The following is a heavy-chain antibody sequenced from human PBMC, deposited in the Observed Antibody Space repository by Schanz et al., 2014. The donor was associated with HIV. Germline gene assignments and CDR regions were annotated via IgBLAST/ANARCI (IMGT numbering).Heavy chain of an antibody. D-gene: IGHD1-26*01. CDR1: GFTFSNYA. Sequence: QVQLVESGGGVVQPGRSLRLSCAVSGFTFSNYAMHWVRQAPGKGLEWGAVISYDGSNKYYADSVKGRFTISRDNSKNTLYLQMNSLRAEDTAVYYCARDSGSYQYFQYWGQGTLVTVSS. CDR2: ISYDGSNK. V-gene: IGHV3-30-3*01. CDR3: ARDSGSYQYFQY. J-gene: IGHJ1*01.